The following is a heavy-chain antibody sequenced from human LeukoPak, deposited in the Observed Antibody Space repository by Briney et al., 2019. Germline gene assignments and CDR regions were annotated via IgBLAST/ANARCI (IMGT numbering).Heavy chain of an antibody. CDR2: IYYGGST. CDR3: ARLEQAAAGFYYYHYMDV. CDR1: GGSISSSSHC. J-gene: IGHJ6*03. V-gene: IGHV4-39*07. Sequence: WETLSLTCTVSGGSISSSSHCWGWIRQPPGKGLGWVGSIYYGGSTYYTPSLESRVTISVDKSKNQLSLKLSSVTAADTAVYYCARLEQAAAGFYYYHYMDVWGKGTTVTVSS. D-gene: IGHD6-13*01.